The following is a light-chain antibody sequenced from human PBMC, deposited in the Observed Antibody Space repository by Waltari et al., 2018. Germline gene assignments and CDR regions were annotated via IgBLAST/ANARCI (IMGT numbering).Light chain of an antibody. CDR2: DAS. V-gene: IGKV3D-20*01. Sequence: EIVLTQSPATLSFSPGERATLSCGASQGVSSSYLAWYQQKPGLAPRLLLYDASSRATGIPDRFSGSGSGTDFTLTISRLEPEDFAVYYCQQYGSSPYTFGQGTKLEIK. CDR1: QGVSSSY. CDR3: QQYGSSPYT. J-gene: IGKJ2*01.